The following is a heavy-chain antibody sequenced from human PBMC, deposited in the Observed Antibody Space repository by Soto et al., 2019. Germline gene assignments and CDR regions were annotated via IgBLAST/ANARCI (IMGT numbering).Heavy chain of an antibody. Sequence: SVKVSCKASGFTLTSSAMQWVRQARGQRLEWIGWIVVGSGNTNYAQKFQERVTITRDMSTSTAYMELSSLRSEDTAVYYCAADQKILRDYYYYMDVWGKGTTVTVSS. V-gene: IGHV1-58*02. D-gene: IGHD5-12*01. CDR1: GFTLTSSA. CDR3: AADQKILRDYYYYMDV. J-gene: IGHJ6*03. CDR2: IVVGSGNT.